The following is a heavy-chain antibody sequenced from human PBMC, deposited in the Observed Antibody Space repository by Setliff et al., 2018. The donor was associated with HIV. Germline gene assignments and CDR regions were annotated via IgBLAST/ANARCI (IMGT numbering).Heavy chain of an antibody. CDR1: GYTFTTYS. D-gene: IGHD3-10*01. V-gene: IGHV1-3*01. CDR3: ARGALLAVFDFDH. J-gene: IGHJ4*01. Sequence: ASVKVSCKAFGYTFTTYSLHWVRQAPGQSLEWMGWINVGKGDTKYSQEFQGRITITTDTSANTGYMELSSLRSDDTAVYFCARGALLAVFDFDHWGHGTLVTAPQ. CDR2: INVGKGDT.